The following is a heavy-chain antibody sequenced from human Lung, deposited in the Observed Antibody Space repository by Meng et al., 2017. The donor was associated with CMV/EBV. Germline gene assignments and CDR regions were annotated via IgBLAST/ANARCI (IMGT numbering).Heavy chain of an antibody. Sequence: EVQLVESGGGWVQPGGSLRLSCAASGFTFSSYAMHWVRQTPGKGLEYVSAINTNGGSTYYVKSVKGRFTISRDNSKNTLYLQMGSLRVEDMAVYYCARAICGGDCYFDYWGQGTLVTVYS. CDR1: GFTFSSYA. V-gene: IGHV3-64*01. CDR2: INTNGGST. J-gene: IGHJ4*02. CDR3: ARAICGGDCYFDY. D-gene: IGHD2-21*02.